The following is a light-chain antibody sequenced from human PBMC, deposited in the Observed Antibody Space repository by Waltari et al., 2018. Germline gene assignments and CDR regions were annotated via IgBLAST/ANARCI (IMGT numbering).Light chain of an antibody. Sequence: DIQMTQSPTSLSASVGDRVTITCPPSQNINFYLNWYQQRPGKAPTLLIYETSTLQTGVPSRFSGSGSGTDFTLTISSVQHEDFATYYCQQSFRTPLTFGGGTKVEIK. CDR3: QQSFRTPLT. CDR2: ETS. V-gene: IGKV1-39*01. CDR1: QNINFY. J-gene: IGKJ4*01.